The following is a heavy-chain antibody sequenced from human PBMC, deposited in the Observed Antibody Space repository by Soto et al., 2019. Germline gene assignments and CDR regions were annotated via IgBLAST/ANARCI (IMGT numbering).Heavy chain of an antibody. D-gene: IGHD3-10*02. CDR3: LYFFQAENGIRDVRSVSALLLNRSSDL. V-gene: IGHV3-9*01. Sequence: KGLECVSGISWNSGTIVYADSVKGRFTISRDNAKNSLYLQMNSLRGEDTALYYCLYFFQAENGIRDVRSVSALLLNRSSDL. CDR2: ISWNSGTI. J-gene: IGHJ2*01.